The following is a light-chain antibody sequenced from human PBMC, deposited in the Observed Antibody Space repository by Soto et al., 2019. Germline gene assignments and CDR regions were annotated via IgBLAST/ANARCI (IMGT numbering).Light chain of an antibody. V-gene: IGKV1-5*01. CDR1: QSISSW. CDR3: QQYNSYSPT. CDR2: DAS. J-gene: IGKJ2*01. Sequence: DIQMTQSPSTLSASVGDRVTITCRASQSISSWLAWYQQKPGKAPKLLIYDASSLESGVPSRFSGSGSRTKFTLTISSLQSDDFATYYCQQYNSYSPTVGQGTKLEIK.